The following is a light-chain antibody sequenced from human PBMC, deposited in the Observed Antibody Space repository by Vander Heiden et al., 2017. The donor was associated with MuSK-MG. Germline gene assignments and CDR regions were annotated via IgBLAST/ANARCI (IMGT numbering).Light chain of an antibody. CDR1: QSLLHSNGYNY. CDR2: LGS. Sequence: IVTTQSPLSLPVTSGEPASIPCRSSQSLLHSNGYNYLDWYLQKPGQSPQLLIFLGSNRASGVPDRFSGSGSGTDFTLKISRVEPEDVGVYYCMQALQTPRTFGQGTKLESK. CDR3: MQALQTPRT. J-gene: IGKJ2*01. V-gene: IGKV2-28*01.